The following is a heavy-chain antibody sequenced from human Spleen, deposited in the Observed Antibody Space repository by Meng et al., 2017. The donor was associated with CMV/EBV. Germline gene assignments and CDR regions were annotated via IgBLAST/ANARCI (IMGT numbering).Heavy chain of an antibody. CDR3: ARTTHYDFWVDP. CDR2: IIPNSGDT. CDR1: GYFFTGYH. V-gene: IGHV1-2*02. D-gene: IGHD3-3*01. J-gene: IGHJ5*02. Sequence: ASVKVSCKASGYFFTGYHIHWVRQAPGEGLEWMGWIIPNSGDTNYAQKFQDRVTMTRDTSISTACMELRSLRSDDTAVYYCARTTHYDFWVDPWGQGTPVTVSS.